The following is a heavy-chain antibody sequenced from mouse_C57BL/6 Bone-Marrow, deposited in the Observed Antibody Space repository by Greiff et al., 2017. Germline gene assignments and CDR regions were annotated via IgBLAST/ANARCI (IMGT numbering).Heavy chain of an antibody. CDR2: ISSGSSTI. CDR3: ARGTTVVDPYYFDY. CDR1: GFTFSDYG. V-gene: IGHV5-17*01. D-gene: IGHD1-1*01. Sequence: EVQLQESGGGLVKPGGSLKLSCAASGFTFSDYGMHWVRQAPEKGLEWVAYISSGSSTIYYADTVKGRFTISRDNAKNTLFLQMTSRRSEDTAMYYCARGTTVVDPYYFDYWGQGTTLTVSS. J-gene: IGHJ2*01.